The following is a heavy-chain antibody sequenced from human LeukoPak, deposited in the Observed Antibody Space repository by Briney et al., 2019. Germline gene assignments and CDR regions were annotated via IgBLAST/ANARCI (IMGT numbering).Heavy chain of an antibody. J-gene: IGHJ4*02. Sequence: PSETLSLTCAVYGGSFSGYYWSWIRQPPGKGLEWIGENNDSGRSNYNPSLKSRVTISVDTSKQQFSLTLRSVTSADTALYYCARQGAYYDILTGYYLFDYWGQGTLVTVSS. V-gene: IGHV4-34*01. CDR3: ARQGAYYDILTGYYLFDY. CDR1: GGSFSGYY. CDR2: NNDSGRS. D-gene: IGHD3-9*01.